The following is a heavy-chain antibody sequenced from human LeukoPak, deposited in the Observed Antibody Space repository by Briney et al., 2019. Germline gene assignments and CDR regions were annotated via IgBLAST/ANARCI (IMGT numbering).Heavy chain of an antibody. J-gene: IGHJ4*02. D-gene: IGHD2-2*01. CDR2: IKSNADGGTV. V-gene: IGHV3-15*01. CDR1: GFNFKSAW. Sequence: PGGSLRLSCAASGFNFKSAWMNWVRQAPGKGPEWVARIKSNADGGTVHYAAPVSGRFTMSRDDSQSTLSLQMDSLKTEDTAVYDCARGREYSSSTSCSPGAFDYWGQGTLVTVSS. CDR3: ARGREYSSSTSCSPGAFDY.